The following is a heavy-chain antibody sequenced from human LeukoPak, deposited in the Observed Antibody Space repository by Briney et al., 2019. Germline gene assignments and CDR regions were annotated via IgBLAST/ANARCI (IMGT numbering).Heavy chain of an antibody. CDR1: GGSISSGGYY. Sequence: SQTLSLTCTVSGGSISSGGYYWSWIRQHPGKGLEWIGYIYYSGSTYYNPSLKSRVTISVATSKNQFSLKLSSVTAADTAVYYCARDTRTAVAGNGEGYYYYYGMDVWGQGTTVTVSS. D-gene: IGHD6-19*01. CDR2: IYYSGST. CDR3: ARDTRTAVAGNGEGYYYYYGMDV. V-gene: IGHV4-31*03. J-gene: IGHJ6*02.